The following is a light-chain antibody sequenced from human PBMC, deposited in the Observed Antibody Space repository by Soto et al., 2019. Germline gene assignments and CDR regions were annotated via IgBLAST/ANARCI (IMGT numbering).Light chain of an antibody. CDR2: NNN. CDR1: NSNIGRNT. Sequence: QSVVTQAPSASGTPGQRVTISCSGSNSNIGRNTVNWYQHLPGTAPKLLVFNNNQRPLGVPDRFSGSKSGTSASLAISGLQSEDEADYYCAAWDDILNGVIFGGGTQLTVL. J-gene: IGLJ2*01. CDR3: AAWDDILNGVI. V-gene: IGLV1-44*01.